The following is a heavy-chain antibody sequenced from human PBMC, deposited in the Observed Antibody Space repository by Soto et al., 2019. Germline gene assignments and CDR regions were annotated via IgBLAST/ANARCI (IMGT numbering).Heavy chain of an antibody. J-gene: IGHJ4*02. CDR1: GVPGSSDAYS. Sequence: SETLSLTCTLSGVPGSSDAYSWTWIRQHPGKGLEWIGNIYHTGSTYYSPSPKSRVVISLDTSNNQFSLPLTSVTAADTAVYYCARSRFSGSKWYNFVYWGRGTLVTVFS. D-gene: IGHD6-13*01. V-gene: IGHV4-31*03. CDR2: IYHTGST. CDR3: ARSRFSGSKWYNFVY.